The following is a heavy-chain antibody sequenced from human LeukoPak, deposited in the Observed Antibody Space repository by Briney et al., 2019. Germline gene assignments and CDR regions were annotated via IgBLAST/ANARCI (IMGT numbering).Heavy chain of an antibody. D-gene: IGHD6-19*01. J-gene: IGHJ6*02. V-gene: IGHV1-69*13. CDR3: AITETSSGWYYYYYGMDV. Sequence: SLKVSCKASGGTFSSYAISWVRQAPGQGLEWMGGIIPIFGTANYAQKFQGRVTITADESTSTAYMELSSLRSEDTAVYYCAITETSSGWYYYYYGMDVWGQGTTVTVSS. CDR1: GGTFSSYA. CDR2: IIPIFGTA.